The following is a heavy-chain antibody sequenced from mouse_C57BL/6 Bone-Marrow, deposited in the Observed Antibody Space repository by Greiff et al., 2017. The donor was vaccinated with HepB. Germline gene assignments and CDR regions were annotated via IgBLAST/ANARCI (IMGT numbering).Heavy chain of an antibody. CDR2: ISNGGGST. V-gene: IGHV5-12*01. CDR3: ARHGGGYYVDWYFDV. J-gene: IGHJ1*03. CDR1: GFTFSDYY. Sequence: EVQLMESGGGLVQPGGSLKLSCAASGFTFSDYYMYWVRQTPEKRLEWVAYISNGGGSTNYPDTVKGRFTISRDKAKNTLYLQMSRLKSEDTAMYYCARHGGGYYVDWYFDVWGTGTTVTVSS. D-gene: IGHD2-3*01.